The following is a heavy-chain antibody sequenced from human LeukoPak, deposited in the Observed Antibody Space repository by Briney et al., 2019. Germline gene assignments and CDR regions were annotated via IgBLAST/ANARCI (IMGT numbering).Heavy chain of an antibody. CDR2: IYHSGST. CDR3: ARVGFGCGGACYPPPYYFDY. J-gene: IGHJ4*02. V-gene: IGHV4-38-2*02. CDR1: GYSISSGYY. Sequence: SETLSLTCTVSGYSISSGYYWGWIRQPPGKGLEWIGSIYHSGSTYYNPSLKSRVTISVDTSKNQFSLKLSSVTAADTAVYYCARVGFGCGGACYPPPYYFDYWGQGTLVTVSS. D-gene: IGHD2-21*02.